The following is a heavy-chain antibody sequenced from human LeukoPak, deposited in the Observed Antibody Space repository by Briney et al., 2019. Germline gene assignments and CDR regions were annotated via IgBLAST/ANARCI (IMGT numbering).Heavy chain of an antibody. Sequence: GGSLRLSCAASGFTVSSNYMSWVRQAPGKGLEWVSVIYSGGNTYYADSVKGRFTISRDNAKNSLYLQMNSLRGDDTAVYYCATVAGDCSGGRCYLLRFDYWGQGTLVTISS. CDR2: IYSGGNT. V-gene: IGHV3-66*01. J-gene: IGHJ4*02. D-gene: IGHD2-15*01. CDR1: GFTVSSNY. CDR3: ATVAGDCSGGRCYLLRFDY.